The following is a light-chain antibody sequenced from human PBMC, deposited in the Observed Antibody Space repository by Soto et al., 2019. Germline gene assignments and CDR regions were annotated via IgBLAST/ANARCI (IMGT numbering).Light chain of an antibody. CDR1: QSVSSTY. CDR2: RAS. J-gene: IGKJ4*01. Sequence: ERVWTQSPDTLSLSPGERATLSCRPSQSVSSTYLAWYQQKPGQAPRLLIYRASTRATGIPDRFSGSGSGTDFTLTLSRLEPEDFAVYYCQEYESSPLTFGGGTKVEIK. V-gene: IGKV3-20*01. CDR3: QEYESSPLT.